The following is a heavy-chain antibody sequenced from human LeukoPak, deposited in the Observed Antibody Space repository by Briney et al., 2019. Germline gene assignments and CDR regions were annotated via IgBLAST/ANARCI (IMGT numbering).Heavy chain of an antibody. D-gene: IGHD6-19*01. V-gene: IGHV3-23*01. CDR2: ISGSGGST. CDR1: GFTFSSYA. J-gene: IGHJ4*02. CDR3: AKVDSSGWYDSCFDY. Sequence: GGSLRLSCAASGFTFSSYAMSWVRQAPGKGLEWVSAISGSGGSTYYAGSVKGRFTISRDNSKNTLYLQMNSLRAEDTAVYYCAKVDSSGWYDSCFDYWGQGTLVTVSS.